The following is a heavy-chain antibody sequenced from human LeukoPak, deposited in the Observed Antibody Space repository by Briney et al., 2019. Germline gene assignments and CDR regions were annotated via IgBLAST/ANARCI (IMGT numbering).Heavy chain of an antibody. D-gene: IGHD1-1*01. V-gene: IGHV3-30-3*01. CDR1: GFTFSSYA. Sequence: PGGSLRLSCAASGFTFSSYAMHWVRQAPGKGLEWVAVISYDGSNKYYADSVKGRFTISRDNSKNTLYLQMNSLRAEDTAVYYCARDPKLEVKTPYYFDYWGQGTLVTVSS. CDR3: ARDPKLEVKTPYYFDY. J-gene: IGHJ4*02. CDR2: ISYDGSNK.